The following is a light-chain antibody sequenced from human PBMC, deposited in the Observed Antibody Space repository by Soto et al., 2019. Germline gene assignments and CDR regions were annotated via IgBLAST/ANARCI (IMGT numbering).Light chain of an antibody. CDR3: QQYGSSPRT. V-gene: IGKV3-20*01. CDR2: GAS. Sequence: ETVLTQSPGTLSLSPGERGTLSCRASQSVSSNYLAWYQQKPGQAPRLLIYGASSRATGIPDRFSGSGSGTDFTLTISRLEPEDFAVYYCQQYGSSPRTFGQGTKLDIK. CDR1: QSVSSNY. J-gene: IGKJ1*01.